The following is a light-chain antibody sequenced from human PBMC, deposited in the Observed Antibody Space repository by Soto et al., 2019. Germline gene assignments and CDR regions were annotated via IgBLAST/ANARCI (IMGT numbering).Light chain of an antibody. V-gene: IGLV2-14*01. CDR3: SSYTSSSTPPYV. Sequence: QSVLTQPASVSGSPGQSITISCTGTSSDVGGYNYVSWYQQHPGKAPKLMIYDVGNRPSGVSNRFSGSKSGNTASLTISGLQAEDEADYYCSSYTSSSTPPYVFGTGTKVTVL. J-gene: IGLJ1*01. CDR1: SSDVGGYNY. CDR2: DVG.